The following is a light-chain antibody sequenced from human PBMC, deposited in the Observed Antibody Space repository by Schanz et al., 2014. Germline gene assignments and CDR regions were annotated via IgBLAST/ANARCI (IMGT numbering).Light chain of an antibody. J-gene: IGKJ1*01. CDR1: RTIYTY. Sequence: DIQLPQSPSSLSMSVGARVTITCRASRTIYTYLNWYQQKPGKAPNLLIYGASTLQGGVPSRFSGSGFGTDFTLTISSLQPEDFATYYCQQSYTSFWTFGQGSKVEIK. CDR3: QQSYTSFWT. CDR2: GAS. V-gene: IGKV1-39*01.